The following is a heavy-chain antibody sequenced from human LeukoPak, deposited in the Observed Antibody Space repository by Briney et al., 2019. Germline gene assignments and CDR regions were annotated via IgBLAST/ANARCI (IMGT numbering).Heavy chain of an antibody. D-gene: IGHD1-26*01. CDR3: ARQYLGSYFGWFDS. Sequence: SETLSLTCAVYGGSFSGYYWSWIRQPPGKGLEWIGEINHSGSTNYNPSLKSRVTISVDTSKNQFSLKLSSVTAADTAVYYCARQYLGSYFGWFDSWGQGTLVTVSS. CDR1: GGSFSGYY. J-gene: IGHJ5*01. V-gene: IGHV4-34*01. CDR2: INHSGST.